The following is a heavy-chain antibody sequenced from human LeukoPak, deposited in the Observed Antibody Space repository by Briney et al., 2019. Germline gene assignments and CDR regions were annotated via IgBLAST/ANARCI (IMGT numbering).Heavy chain of an antibody. V-gene: IGHV1-3*01. CDR2: INGGNGNT. CDR3: ARGVYTFYYGLDV. Sequence: ASVKVSCKASGYIFTGYAMDWMRQAPGQRLDWMGWINGGNGNTKYSQKFQGRVTITRDTSASTAYMELSSLRSEDTAVYYCARGVYTFYYGLDVWGQGTTVTVSS. D-gene: IGHD5-18*01. J-gene: IGHJ6*02. CDR1: GYIFTGYA.